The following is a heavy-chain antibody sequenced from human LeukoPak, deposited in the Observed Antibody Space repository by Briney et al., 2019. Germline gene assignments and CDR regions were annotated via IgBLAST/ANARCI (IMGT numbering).Heavy chain of an antibody. Sequence: QSGGSLRLSCAASGFTFSNYAMSWVRQAPGKGLEWVSGISGSGDSTYYADSVKGRFTIFRDNSKSTLSLQMNTLRAEDTAVYYCAKHHYDSSGYLWYAFDIWGQGTMVTVSS. CDR2: ISGSGDST. J-gene: IGHJ3*02. CDR3: AKHHYDSSGYLWYAFDI. CDR1: GFTFSNYA. D-gene: IGHD3-22*01. V-gene: IGHV3-23*01.